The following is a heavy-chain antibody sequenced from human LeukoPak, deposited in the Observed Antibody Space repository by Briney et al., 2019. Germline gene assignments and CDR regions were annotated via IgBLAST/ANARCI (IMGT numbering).Heavy chain of an antibody. D-gene: IGHD2-2*01. CDR3: AKDTLYCSSTSCYLSAAFDI. Sequence: PGGSLRLSCVGSGFTFINYAMTWVRQSPGRGLEYVSSSSGSGASTHYADSVKGRFTISRDNSKNTLYLQMNSLRAEDTAVYYCAKDTLYCSSTSCYLSAAFDIWGQGTMVTVSS. CDR2: SSGSGAST. J-gene: IGHJ3*02. V-gene: IGHV3-23*01. CDR1: GFTFINYA.